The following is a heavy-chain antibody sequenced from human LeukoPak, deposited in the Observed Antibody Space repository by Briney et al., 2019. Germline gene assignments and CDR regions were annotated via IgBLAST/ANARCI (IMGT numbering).Heavy chain of an antibody. D-gene: IGHD3-9*01. Sequence: TSETLSLTCAVYGGSFSGYYWSWIRQPPGKGLEWIGEINHSGSTNYNPSLKSRVTISVDTSKNQFSLKLISVTAAETAVYVCARRYDILTGYYSLDYWGQGTLVTVSS. CDR3: ARRYDILTGYYSLDY. CDR1: GGSFSGYY. V-gene: IGHV4-34*01. J-gene: IGHJ4*02. CDR2: INHSGST.